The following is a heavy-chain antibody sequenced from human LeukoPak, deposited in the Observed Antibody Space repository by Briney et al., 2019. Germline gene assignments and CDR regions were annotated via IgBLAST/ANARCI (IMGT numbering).Heavy chain of an antibody. D-gene: IGHD5-18*01. Sequence: KTSETLSLTCTVSGYSISSGYYWGWIRQPPGQGLEWIGSIYHSGSTYYNPSLKSRVTISVGTSKNQFSLKLSSVTAADTAVYYCARVDLLQLWTHGYYFDYWGQGTLVTVSS. J-gene: IGHJ4*02. CDR3: ARVDLLQLWTHGYYFDY. CDR1: GYSISSGYY. V-gene: IGHV4-38-2*02. CDR2: IYHSGST.